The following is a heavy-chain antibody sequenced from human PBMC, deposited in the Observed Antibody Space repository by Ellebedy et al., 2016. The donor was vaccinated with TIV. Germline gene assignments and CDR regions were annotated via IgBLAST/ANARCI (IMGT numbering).Heavy chain of an antibody. J-gene: IGHJ5*02. CDR2: IYSGGST. V-gene: IGHV3-53*01. CDR3: ARSQQIGFSMQLNWFDP. Sequence: GGSLRLXXAASGFTVSSNYMSWVRQAPGKGLEWVSVIYSGGSTYYADSVKGRFTISRDNSKNTLYLQMNSLRAEDTAVYYCARSQQIGFSMQLNWFDPWGQGTLVTVSS. D-gene: IGHD6-13*01. CDR1: GFTVSSNY.